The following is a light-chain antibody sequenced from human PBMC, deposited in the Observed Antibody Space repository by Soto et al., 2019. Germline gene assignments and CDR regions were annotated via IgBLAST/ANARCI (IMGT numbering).Light chain of an antibody. CDR2: AAS. CDR1: QSINSY. Sequence: DIQMTQSPSSLSASVGDRVTITCRARQSINSYLNWYQQKPGRAPKLLIYAASSLQSGVPSRFSGSGSGTDFTLTISSLQSEDFATYYCQQSYSTLLTFGGGTKVEIK. J-gene: IGKJ4*01. V-gene: IGKV1-39*01. CDR3: QQSYSTLLT.